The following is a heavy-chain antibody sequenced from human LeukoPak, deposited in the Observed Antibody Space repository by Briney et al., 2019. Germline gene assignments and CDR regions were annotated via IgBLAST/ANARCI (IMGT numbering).Heavy chain of an antibody. CDR1: GYTFTNYA. CDR3: ARGKLTTTGGFDY. V-gene: IGHV1-3*01. J-gene: IGHJ4*02. D-gene: IGHD1-14*01. Sequence: ASVKVSCKASGYTFTNYAIHWVRQAPGQRLEWMGWINSGNGNTKYSQELQGRVAINRDTSATTAYMELSSLRSDDTAVYYCARGKLTTTGGFDYWGQGTLVTVSS. CDR2: INSGNGNT.